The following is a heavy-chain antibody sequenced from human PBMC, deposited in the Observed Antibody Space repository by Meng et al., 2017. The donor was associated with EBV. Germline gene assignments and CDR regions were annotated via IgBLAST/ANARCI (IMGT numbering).Heavy chain of an antibody. V-gene: IGHV4-39*01. CDR2: VYYSGNS. Sequence: QLQLYQSGPGLVKPSETLSLTGTVAXXSISSRSYYWGWIRQSPGKGLEWIGNVYYSGNSYYNPSLKSRVTISVDTSKNQFYLKLISVTAADTAVYFCARVSFYDYWSGYSFNWFDPWGQGTLVTVSS. J-gene: IGHJ5*02. D-gene: IGHD3-3*01. CDR1: XXSISSRSYY. CDR3: ARVSFYDYWSGYSFNWFDP.